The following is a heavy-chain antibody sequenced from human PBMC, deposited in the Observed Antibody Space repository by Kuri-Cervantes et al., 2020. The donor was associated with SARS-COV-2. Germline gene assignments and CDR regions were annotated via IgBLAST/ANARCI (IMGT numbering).Heavy chain of an antibody. Sequence: GGPLRLSCVASGFTFSAYTLNWVRQAPGKGLVWVSSITRSSGYSSYADSLKGRFTISRDNAKNSLYQQMNSLRAEDTAVYYCARSPCDGDYGPFDYWGQGTLVTVSS. CDR1: GFTFSAYT. J-gene: IGHJ4*02. CDR3: ARSPCDGDYGPFDY. D-gene: IGHD4-17*01. V-gene: IGHV3-21*01. CDR2: ITRSSGYS.